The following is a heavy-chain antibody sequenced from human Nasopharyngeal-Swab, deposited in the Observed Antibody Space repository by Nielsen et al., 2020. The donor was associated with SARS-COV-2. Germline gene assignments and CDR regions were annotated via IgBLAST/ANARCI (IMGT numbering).Heavy chain of an antibody. Sequence: GGSLRLCCAASGFTFDDLVMHWVRQAPGKGLEWVSGISTNSNNICYADSVKGRFTISRDDAKNSLYLQMNSLRAEDTALYYCANGRDWGQGTLVTVSS. CDR1: GFTFDDLV. CDR3: ANGRD. CDR2: ISTNSNNI. V-gene: IGHV3-9*01. J-gene: IGHJ4*02.